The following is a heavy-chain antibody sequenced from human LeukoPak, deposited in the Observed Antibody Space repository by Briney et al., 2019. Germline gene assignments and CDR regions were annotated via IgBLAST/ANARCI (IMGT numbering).Heavy chain of an antibody. D-gene: IGHD5-12*01. J-gene: IGHJ3*02. Sequence: PSETLPLACIISGGSINSYYWSWIRQPAGKGLEWIGRFYASGTTYYNPALNSRAAVSIDTSKSHFSLKLTSVTAADTAVYYCARSASSGFDIWGQGTMVTVSS. V-gene: IGHV4-4*07. CDR3: ARSASSGFDI. CDR1: GGSINSYY. CDR2: FYASGTT.